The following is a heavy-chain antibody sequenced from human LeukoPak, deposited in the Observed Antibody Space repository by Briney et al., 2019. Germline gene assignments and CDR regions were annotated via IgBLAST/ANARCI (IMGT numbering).Heavy chain of an antibody. Sequence: ASVKVSCKSSAYTFTIASISWVRQAPGQGLEWMGLISAYNGNTNYAQNLHGRVTMTTDTSTSTAYMELRSLRSGDTAVYYCARSREQWLSFDYWGQGTLVTVSS. CDR2: ISAYNGNT. V-gene: IGHV1-18*01. J-gene: IGHJ4*02. D-gene: IGHD6-19*01. CDR3: ARSREQWLSFDY. CDR1: AYTFTIAS.